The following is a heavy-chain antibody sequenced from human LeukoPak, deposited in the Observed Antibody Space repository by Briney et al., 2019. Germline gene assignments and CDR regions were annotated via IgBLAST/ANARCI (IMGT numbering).Heavy chain of an antibody. D-gene: IGHD3-10*01. CDR1: GYTFSGFY. CDR2: INPNSGGT. Sequence: ASMKVSCKASGYTFSGFYIHWVRQAPGQGLEWMGWINPNSGGTNYAQKFQGRVTMTRDTSISTAYMELSRLRSDDTAVYYCARVGLWFGELYYYYMDVWGKGTTVTISS. CDR3: ARVGLWFGELYYYYMDV. V-gene: IGHV1-2*02. J-gene: IGHJ6*03.